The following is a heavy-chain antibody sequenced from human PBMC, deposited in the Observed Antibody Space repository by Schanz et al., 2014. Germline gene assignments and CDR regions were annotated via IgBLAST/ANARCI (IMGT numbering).Heavy chain of an antibody. CDR1: GFTFSDYY. V-gene: IGHV3-30*03. CDR2: ISYDGSHK. J-gene: IGHJ6*02. CDR3: ARDRQQLVGRIGYYYGMDV. D-gene: IGHD6-13*01. Sequence: QVQLVESGGGLVKPGGSLRLSCVASGFTFSDYYMSWIRQAPGKGLEWVAVISYDGSHKDYADSVKGRFTISRDNSKNTLYLQMNSLRAEDTAVYYCARDRQQLVGRIGYYYGMDVWGQGTTVTVSS.